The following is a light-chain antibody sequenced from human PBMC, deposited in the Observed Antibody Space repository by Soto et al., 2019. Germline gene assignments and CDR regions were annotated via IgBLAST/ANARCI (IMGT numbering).Light chain of an antibody. CDR1: NIGTKS. CDR2: DDS. J-gene: IGLJ2*01. CDR3: QVWDGSSDQVI. Sequence: SYELTQPPSVSVAPGQTARITCGGDNIGTKSVHWNQQKPGQAPVLVVYDDSDRPSGIPERFSGSNSGNTATLTISRVEAGDEAAYYCQVWDGSSDQVIFGSGTKLTVL. V-gene: IGLV3-21*02.